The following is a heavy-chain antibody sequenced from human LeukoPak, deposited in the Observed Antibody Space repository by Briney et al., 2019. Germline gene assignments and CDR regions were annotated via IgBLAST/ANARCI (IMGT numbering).Heavy chain of an antibody. CDR3: ARGIVGALDAFDT. CDR2: IYSGGST. V-gene: IGHV3-66*01. J-gene: IGHJ3*02. Sequence: GGSLRLSCAASGFTVSSNYMSWVRQAPGKGLEWVSVIYSGGSTYYADSVKGRFTISRDNSKNTLYLQMNSLRAEDTAVYYCARGIVGALDAFDTWGQGTMVTVSS. D-gene: IGHD1-26*01. CDR1: GFTVSSNY.